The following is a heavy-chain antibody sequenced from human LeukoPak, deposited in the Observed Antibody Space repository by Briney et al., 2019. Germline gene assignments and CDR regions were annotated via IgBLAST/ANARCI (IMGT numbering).Heavy chain of an antibody. V-gene: IGHV4-61*01. CDR3: ARVNGGNDAFDI. D-gene: IGHD3-16*01. Sequence: SETLSLTCTVPGGSVSSGSYYWSWIRQPPGKGLEWIGYIYYSGSTNYNPSLKSRVTISVDTSKNQFSLKLSSVTAADTAVYYCARVNGGNDAFDIWGQGTMVTVSS. J-gene: IGHJ3*02. CDR1: GGSVSSGSYY. CDR2: IYYSGST.